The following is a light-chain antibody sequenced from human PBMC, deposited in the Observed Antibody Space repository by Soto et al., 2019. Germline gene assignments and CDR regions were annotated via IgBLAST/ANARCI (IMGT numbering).Light chain of an antibody. CDR2: EVS. CDR1: RSDVGGYNY. CDR3: SSYTSSSTRV. V-gene: IGLV2-14*01. J-gene: IGLJ1*01. Sequence: QSALPQPASCSGSPGQSITISCTGTRSDVGGYNYVSGYQQHQGKAPKVMIYEVSKRPSGVSNRFSGSKSGNTASLTISGLQAEDEADYYCSSYTSSSTRVFGTGTKLTVL.